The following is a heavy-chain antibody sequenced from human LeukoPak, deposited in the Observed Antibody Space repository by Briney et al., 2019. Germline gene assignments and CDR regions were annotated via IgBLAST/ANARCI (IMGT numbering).Heavy chain of an antibody. J-gene: IGHJ4*02. CDR3: ARGTAYYYDSSGYCDY. V-gene: IGHV3-48*02. D-gene: IGHD3-22*01. CDR2: ISSSSSTI. Sequence: PGGSLRLSCEASGVTFSSYVMSWVRQAPGKGLEWVSYISSSSSTIYYADSVKGRFTISRDNAKNSLYLQMNSLRDEDTAVYYCARGTAYYYDSSGYCDYWGQGTLVTVSS. CDR1: GVTFSSYV.